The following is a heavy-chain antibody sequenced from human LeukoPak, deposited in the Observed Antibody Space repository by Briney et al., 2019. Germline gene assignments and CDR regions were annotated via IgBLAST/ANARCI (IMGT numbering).Heavy chain of an antibody. CDR1: GGTFSSYA. CDR2: IIPILGIA. CDR3: ARVLTGGSGSYSDIDHYYYGMD. V-gene: IGHV1-69*04. J-gene: IGHJ6*01. Sequence: SVKVSCKASGGTFSSYAISWVRQAPGQGLEWMGRIIPILGIANYAQKFQGRVTITADKSTSTAYMELSSLRSEDTAVYYCARVLTGGSGSYSDIDHYYYGMD. D-gene: IGHD3-10*01.